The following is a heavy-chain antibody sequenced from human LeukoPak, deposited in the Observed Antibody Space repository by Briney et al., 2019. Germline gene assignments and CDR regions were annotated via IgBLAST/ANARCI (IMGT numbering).Heavy chain of an antibody. V-gene: IGHV4-61*01. CDR1: GGSVSSGSYY. J-gene: IGHJ4*02. CDR3: ARMTTVMDF. Sequence: SETLSLTCTVSGGSVSSGSYYWSWIRQPPGKGLEWIGYIYYSGTTNYNSSLKSRVTISVDTSKNQFSLKLRSVTAADTAVYYCARMTTVMDFWGQGTLVTVS. D-gene: IGHD4-17*01. CDR2: IYYSGTT.